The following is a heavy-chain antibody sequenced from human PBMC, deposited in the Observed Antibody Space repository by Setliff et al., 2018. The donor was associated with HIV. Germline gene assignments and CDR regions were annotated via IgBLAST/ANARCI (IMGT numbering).Heavy chain of an antibody. CDR1: RGSISTYY. CDR3: ALTGHRLLRGYMDV. D-gene: IGHD2-15*01. Sequence: SETLSLTCTVSRGSISTYYWNWIRQSPGKGLEWVGYIYMTGRTTYNPSLKRRVTMSVDTSKNQISLRLTSVTVADAAVYYCALTGHRLLRGYMDVWGKGTTVTVSS. J-gene: IGHJ6*03. CDR2: IYMTGRT. V-gene: IGHV4-4*09.